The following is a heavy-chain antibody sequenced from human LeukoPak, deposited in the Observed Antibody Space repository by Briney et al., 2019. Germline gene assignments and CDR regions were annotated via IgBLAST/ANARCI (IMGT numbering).Heavy chain of an antibody. CDR3: ARDRISSWYVGVTGAFDY. Sequence: KASETLSLTCTVSGGSISSSSYYWGWIRQPPGKGLEWIGSIYYSGSTYYNPSLKSRVTISVDTSKNQFSLKLSSVTAADTAVYYCARDRISSWYVGVTGAFDYWGQGTLVTVSS. CDR2: IYYSGST. D-gene: IGHD6-13*01. J-gene: IGHJ4*02. CDR1: GGSISSSSYY. V-gene: IGHV4-39*07.